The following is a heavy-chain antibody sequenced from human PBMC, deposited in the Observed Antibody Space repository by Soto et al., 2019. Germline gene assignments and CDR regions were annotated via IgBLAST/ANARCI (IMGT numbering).Heavy chain of an antibody. CDR3: AAVRKPAGLRWIQLWSYAFDI. Sequence: SVKGPCKDSGFTFTSSAVQWVRHARGQRLERIGWIVVGSGNTNYAQKFQERVTITRDMSTSTAYMELSSLRSEDTAVYYCAAVRKPAGLRWIQLWSYAFDIWGQGTMVTVSS. D-gene: IGHD5-18*01. J-gene: IGHJ3*02. CDR2: IVVGSGNT. V-gene: IGHV1-58*01. CDR1: GFTFTSSA.